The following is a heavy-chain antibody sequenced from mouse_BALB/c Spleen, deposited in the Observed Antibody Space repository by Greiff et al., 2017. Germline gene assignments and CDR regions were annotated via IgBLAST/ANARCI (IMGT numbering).Heavy chain of an antibody. CDR3: ARQGAHYYGAMDY. CDR2: ISYSGST. D-gene: IGHD1-2*01. Sequence: DVKLQESGPSLVKPSQTLSLTCSVTGDSITSGYWNWIRKFPGNKLEYMGYISYSGSTYYNPSLKSRISITRDTSKNQYYLQLNSVTTEDTATYYCARQGAHYYGAMDYWGQGTSVTVSS. J-gene: IGHJ4*01. CDR1: GDSITSGY. V-gene: IGHV3-8*02.